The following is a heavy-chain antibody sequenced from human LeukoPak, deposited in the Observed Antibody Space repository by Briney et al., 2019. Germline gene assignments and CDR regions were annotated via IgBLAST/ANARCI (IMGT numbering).Heavy chain of an antibody. CDR2: MNPNTGNT. Sequence: ASVKVSCKASGYTFTSYGISWVRQATGQGLEWMGWMNPNTGNTGYAQKLQGRVTMTRDTSITTAYMDLSSLRSEDTAVYYCARTPRNGHIESWGQGTLVTVSS. CDR3: ARTPRNGHIES. V-gene: IGHV1-8*02. D-gene: IGHD5-24*01. CDR1: GYTFTSYG. J-gene: IGHJ5*01.